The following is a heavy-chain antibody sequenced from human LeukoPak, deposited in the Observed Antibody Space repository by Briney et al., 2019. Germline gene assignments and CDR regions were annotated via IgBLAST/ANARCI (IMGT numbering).Heavy chain of an antibody. CDR1: GGSISSSSYY. Sequence: SETLSLTCTVSGGSISSSSYYWGWIRQPPGKGLEWIGSIYYSGSTYYNPSLKSRVTISVDTSKNQFSLKLSSVTAADTAVYYSARLSSSWYGTFDYWGQGTLVTVSS. D-gene: IGHD6-13*01. V-gene: IGHV4-39*01. CDR3: ARLSSSWYGTFDY. J-gene: IGHJ4*02. CDR2: IYYSGST.